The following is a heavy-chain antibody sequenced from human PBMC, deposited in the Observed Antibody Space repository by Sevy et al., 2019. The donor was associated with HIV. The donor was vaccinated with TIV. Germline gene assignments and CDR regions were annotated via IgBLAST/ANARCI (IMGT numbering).Heavy chain of an antibody. CDR1: GFTFSPYW. J-gene: IGHJ4*02. CDR3: ARGVGFDC. D-gene: IGHD1-26*01. Sequence: GGSLRLSCAASGFTFSPYWMTWVRQAPGKGLEWVANIRPDGSDKYYVDSVKGRFTISRDNAKKSLYLQMNSLRADDTAMYYCARGVGFDCWGQGALVTVSS. V-gene: IGHV3-7*01. CDR2: IRPDGSDK.